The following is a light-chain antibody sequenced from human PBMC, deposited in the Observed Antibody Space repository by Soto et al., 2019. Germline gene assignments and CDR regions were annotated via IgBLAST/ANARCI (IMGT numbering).Light chain of an antibody. CDR1: TSNIGTNT. CDR2: SND. J-gene: IGLJ2*01. CDR3: ATWDDSLNVV. V-gene: IGLV1-44*01. Sequence: QSVLTQSPSASGTPGQRVSISCSGSTSNIGTNTVSWYQHVPGTAPKLLIYSNDQRPSAVPGRFSGSKSGTSASLAISGLLSEDEADYYSATWDDSLNVVFGGGTQLTVL.